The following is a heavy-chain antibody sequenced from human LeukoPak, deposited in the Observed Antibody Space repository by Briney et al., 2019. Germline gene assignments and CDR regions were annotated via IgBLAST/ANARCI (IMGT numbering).Heavy chain of an antibody. CDR1: GGSISSGGYY. CDR2: IYYSGST. Sequence: PSQTLSLTCTVSGGSISSGGYYWSWIRQHPGKGLEWIGYIYYSGSTYYNPSLKSRVTISVDTSKNQFSLKLSSVTAADTAVYYCAREDYHGSGSYSYWGQGTLVTVSS. D-gene: IGHD3-10*01. J-gene: IGHJ4*02. CDR3: AREDYHGSGSYSY. V-gene: IGHV4-31*03.